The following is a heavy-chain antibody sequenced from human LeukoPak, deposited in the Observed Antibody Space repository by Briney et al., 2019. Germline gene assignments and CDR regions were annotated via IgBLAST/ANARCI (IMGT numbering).Heavy chain of an antibody. D-gene: IGHD3-9*01. CDR3: ARSPHYDILTGYSGFDY. CDR2: INAGNGNT. J-gene: IGHJ4*02. CDR1: GYTFTSYA. Sequence: ASVKVSCKASGYTFTSYAMHWVRQAPGQRLEWMGWINAGNGNTKYSQKFQGRVTITRDTSASTAYMELSSLRSEDTAVYYCARSPHYDILTGYSGFDYWGQGTLVTVSS. V-gene: IGHV1-3*01.